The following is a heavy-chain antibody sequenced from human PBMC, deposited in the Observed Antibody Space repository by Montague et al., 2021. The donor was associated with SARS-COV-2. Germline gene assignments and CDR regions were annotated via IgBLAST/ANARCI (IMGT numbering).Heavy chain of an antibody. CDR1: GGSISSYY. J-gene: IGHJ4*02. V-gene: IGHV6-1*01. CDR2: TYYRSKWYS. Sequence: SETLSLTCTVSGGSISSYYWSWIRQSPSRGLEWLGRTYYRSKWYSDYAPSVRGRLTVNPDASKNEFSLELNYVTPEDTAVYYCVRYSGWFYFDFWGQGTLVTVSS. CDR3: VRYSGWFYFDF. D-gene: IGHD6-19*01.